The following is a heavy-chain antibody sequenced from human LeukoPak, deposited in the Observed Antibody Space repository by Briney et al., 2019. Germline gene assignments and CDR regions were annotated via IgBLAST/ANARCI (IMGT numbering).Heavy chain of an antibody. D-gene: IGHD4/OR15-4a*01. CDR3: ARTDRVLNYFDY. CDR2: IYYSGST. CDR1: GGSISSSSYY. Sequence: SETLSLTCTVSGGSISSSSYYWGWIRQPPGKGLEWIGSIYYSGSTYYNPSLKSRVTISVDTSKNQFSLKLSSVTAADTAVYYCARTDRVLNYFDYWGQRTLVTVSS. V-gene: IGHV4-39*01. J-gene: IGHJ4*02.